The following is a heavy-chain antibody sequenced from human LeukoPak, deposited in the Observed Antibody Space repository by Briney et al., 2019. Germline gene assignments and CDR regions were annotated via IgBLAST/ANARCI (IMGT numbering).Heavy chain of an antibody. CDR2: FDPEDGET. CDR1: GGTFSSYA. CDR3: ATEKAGLMDV. Sequence: ASVKVSCKASGGTFSSYAISWVRQAPGQGLEWMGGFDPEDGETIYAQKFQGRVTMTEDTSTDTAYMELSSLRSEDTAVYYCATEKAGLMDVWGQGTTVSVSS. V-gene: IGHV1-24*01. D-gene: IGHD2-15*01. J-gene: IGHJ6*02.